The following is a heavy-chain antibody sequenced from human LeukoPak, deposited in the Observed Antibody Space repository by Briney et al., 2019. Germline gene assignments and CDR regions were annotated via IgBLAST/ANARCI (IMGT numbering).Heavy chain of an antibody. J-gene: IGHJ4*02. CDR1: GGSISSGDYY. D-gene: IGHD2-15*01. V-gene: IGHV4-61*08. CDR3: ARAENGVVPFDY. CDR2: IYYSGST. Sequence: SETLSLTCTVSGGSISSGDYYWSWIRQPPGKGLEWIGYIYYSGSTNYNPSLKSRVTISVDTSKNQFSLKLSSMTAADTAVYYCARAENGVVPFDYWGQGTLVTVSS.